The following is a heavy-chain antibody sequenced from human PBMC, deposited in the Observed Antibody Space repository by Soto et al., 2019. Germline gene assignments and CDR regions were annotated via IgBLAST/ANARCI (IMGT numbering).Heavy chain of an antibody. V-gene: IGHV1-69*13. Sequence: GASVKVSCKASGGSFSSYAISWVRQAPGQGLEWMGGIIPIFGTANYAQKFQGRVTITADESTSTAYMELSSLRSEDTAVYYCAKAIFGVVIAVDYYYYGMDVWGQGTTVTVSS. CDR2: IIPIFGTA. D-gene: IGHD3-3*01. CDR1: GGSFSSYA. J-gene: IGHJ6*02. CDR3: AKAIFGVVIAVDYYYYGMDV.